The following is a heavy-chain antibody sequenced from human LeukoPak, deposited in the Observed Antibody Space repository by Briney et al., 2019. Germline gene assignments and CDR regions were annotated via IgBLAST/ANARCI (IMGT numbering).Heavy chain of an antibody. D-gene: IGHD5-18*01. Sequence: GGSLRLSCAASGFTFNCAWMSWVRQAPGKGLEWVGRIKSKTDGETTDYAAPVKGRFTISRDDSKNTLYLQMNSLKTEDTALYCCTTAPSGYAYMNGWHLDYWGQGALVTVSS. CDR3: TTAPSGYAYMNGWHLDY. J-gene: IGHJ4*02. CDR2: IKSKTDGETT. CDR1: GFTFNCAW. V-gene: IGHV3-15*01.